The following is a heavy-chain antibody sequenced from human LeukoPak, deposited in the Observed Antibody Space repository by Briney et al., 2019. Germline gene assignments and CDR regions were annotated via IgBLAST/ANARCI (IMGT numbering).Heavy chain of an antibody. D-gene: IGHD3-9*01. J-gene: IGHJ4*02. CDR3: ARASVLRYFDWAFYFDY. CDR1: GFTFSSYE. V-gene: IGHV3-21*01. CDR2: ISSSSSYI. Sequence: GGSLRLSCAASGFTFSSYEMNWVRQAPGKGLEWVSSISSSSSYIYYADSVKGRFTISRDNAKNSLYLQMNSLRAEDTAVYYCARASVLRYFDWAFYFDYWGQGTLVTVSS.